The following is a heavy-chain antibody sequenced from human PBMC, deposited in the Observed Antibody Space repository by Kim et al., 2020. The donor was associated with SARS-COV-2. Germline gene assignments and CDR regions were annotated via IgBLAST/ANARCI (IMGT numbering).Heavy chain of an antibody. J-gene: IGHJ4*02. Sequence: VTGRFTISRDHLKNRRYLQMSSLSVEDTAVYYCAKGVVVIAATDNYFDAWGQGTLVTVSS. D-gene: IGHD2-15*01. V-gene: IGHV3-23*01. CDR3: AKGVVVIAATDNYFDA.